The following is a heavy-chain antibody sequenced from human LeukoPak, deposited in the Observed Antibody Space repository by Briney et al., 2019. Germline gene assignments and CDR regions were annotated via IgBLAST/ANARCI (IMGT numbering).Heavy chain of an antibody. Sequence: PSETLSLTCSVSGGSISSGGYYWSWIRQPPGKGLEWIGYIYHSGSTYYNPSLKSRGTISVDRSKNKFSLKLSSVTAADTAVYYCAILPRDGYNWDAFDIWGQGTMVTVSS. V-gene: IGHV4-30-2*01. CDR1: GGSISSGGYY. CDR2: IYHSGST. D-gene: IGHD5-24*01. J-gene: IGHJ3*02. CDR3: AILPRDGYNWDAFDI.